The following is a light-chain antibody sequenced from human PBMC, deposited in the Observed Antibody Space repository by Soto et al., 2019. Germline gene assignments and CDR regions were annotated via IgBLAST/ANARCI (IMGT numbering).Light chain of an antibody. Sequence: QSVLTQPASVSGSPGQSITISCTGTSSDVGGYNFVSWYQQHPGKAPKLMISEVTNRPSGVSNRFSGSKSGNTASLTISGLQPEDEADYYCSSYTSSTTWVFGGGTQLTVL. CDR2: EVT. CDR3: SSYTSSTTWV. V-gene: IGLV2-14*01. J-gene: IGLJ7*01. CDR1: SSDVGGYNF.